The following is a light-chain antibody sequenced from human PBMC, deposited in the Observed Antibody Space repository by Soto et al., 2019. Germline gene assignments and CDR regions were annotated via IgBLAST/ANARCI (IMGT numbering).Light chain of an antibody. CDR3: QLWDGSSDHWV. Sequence: SSELTQPPSVSVAPGQTARITCGGYNIGGKSVHWYQQIPGQAPVLVVYDDSARPSGIPDRISGSNSGNTATLTVSRVEAGDEADYYCQLWDGSSDHWVFGGGTKVTVL. CDR1: NIGGKS. V-gene: IGLV3-21*02. J-gene: IGLJ3*02. CDR2: DDS.